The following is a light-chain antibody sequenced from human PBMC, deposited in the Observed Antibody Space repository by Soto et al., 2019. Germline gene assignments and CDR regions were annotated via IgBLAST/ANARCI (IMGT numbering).Light chain of an antibody. CDR2: EVS. CDR3: SSYTTSYTQV. Sequence: QSALTQPASVSGSRGQSITISCTGTSSDVGGYNYVSWYQHHPGKVPKLMIYEVSNRPLGISNRFSGSKSGNTASLTISGLRSEDEADYYCSSYTTSYTQVFGGGTNLTVL. CDR1: SSDVGGYNY. J-gene: IGLJ2*01. V-gene: IGLV2-14*01.